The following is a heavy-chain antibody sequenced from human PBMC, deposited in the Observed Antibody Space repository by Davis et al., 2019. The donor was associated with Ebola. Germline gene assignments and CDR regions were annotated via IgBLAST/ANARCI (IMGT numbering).Heavy chain of an antibody. V-gene: IGHV4-4*02. J-gene: IGHJ6*04. CDR3: ARDRVAVAGTGIHYYYGMDV. CDR2: IYHSGST. D-gene: IGHD6-19*01. CDR1: GGSISSSNW. Sequence: MLSETLSLTCAVSGGSISSSNWWSWVRQPPGKGLEWIGEIYHSGSTNYNPSLKSRVTISVDKSNNQFSLKLNSVTAADTAVYYCARDRVAVAGTGIHYYYGMDVWGKGTTVTVSS.